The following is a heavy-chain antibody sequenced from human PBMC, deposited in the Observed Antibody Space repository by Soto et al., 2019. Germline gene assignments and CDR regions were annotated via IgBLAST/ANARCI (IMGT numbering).Heavy chain of an antibody. V-gene: IGHV3-74*01. CDR3: AGLYGRFDY. CDR2: INSDGSST. D-gene: IGHD1-26*01. Sequence: EVQLVESGGGLVQPGGSLRLSCAASGSTFSSYWMHWVRQVPGKGLVWVSRINSDGSSTRYADSVRGRLTISRDNAKNTLDLRMNGLRAEDPAVYYCAGLYGRFDYGGQGTLGTVSS. CDR1: GSTFSSYW. J-gene: IGHJ4*02.